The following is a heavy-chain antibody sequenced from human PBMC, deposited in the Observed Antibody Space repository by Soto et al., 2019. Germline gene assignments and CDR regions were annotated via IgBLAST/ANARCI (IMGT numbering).Heavy chain of an antibody. CDR2: ISGSGDST. D-gene: IGHD2-21*02. CDR3: AKENIVVVTSGDFDY. J-gene: IGHJ4*02. CDR1: GFTFSSYA. V-gene: IGHV3-23*01. Sequence: EVQLLESGGGLVQPGGSLRLSCAASGFTFSSYAMSWVRQAPGKGLEWVSAISGSGDSTYYADSVKGRFTIFRDNSKNTLYLQMNSLRAEDTAVYYCAKENIVVVTSGDFDYWGQGTLVTVSS.